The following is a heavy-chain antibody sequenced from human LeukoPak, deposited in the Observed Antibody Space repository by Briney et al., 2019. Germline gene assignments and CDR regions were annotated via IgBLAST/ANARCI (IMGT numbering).Heavy chain of an antibody. CDR3: TRGRDGYNSFDY. V-gene: IGHV3-73*01. CDR2: IRSKANSYAT. D-gene: IGHD5-24*01. CDR1: GFTFSGSA. J-gene: IGHJ4*02. Sequence: GGSLRLSCAASGFTFSGSAMHWVRQASGKGLEWVGRIRSKANSYATAYAASVKGRFTISRDDLKNTAYLQMNSLKTEDTAVYYCTRGRDGYNSFDYWGQGTLVTVSS.